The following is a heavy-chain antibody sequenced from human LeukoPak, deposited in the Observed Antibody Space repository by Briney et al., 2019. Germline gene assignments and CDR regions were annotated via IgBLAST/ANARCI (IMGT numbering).Heavy chain of an antibody. CDR2: IYYSGST. CDR1: GGSISSYY. CDR3: ARHDIVVVPAAPAYYYGMDV. J-gene: IGHJ6*02. D-gene: IGHD2-2*01. Sequence: PSETLSLTCTVSGGSISSYYWSWIRQPPGKGLEWIGYIYYSGSTNYNPSLKSRVTISVDTSKNQFSLKLSSVTAADTAVYYCARHDIVVVPAAPAYYYGMDVWGQGTTVTVSS. V-gene: IGHV4-59*08.